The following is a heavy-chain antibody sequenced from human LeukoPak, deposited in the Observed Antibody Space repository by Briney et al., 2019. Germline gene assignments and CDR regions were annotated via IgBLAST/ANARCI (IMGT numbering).Heavy chain of an antibody. CDR1: GFTVSSNY. Sequence: GGSLRLSCAASGFTVSSNYMSWVRQAPGKGLEWVSVIYSGGSTYYADSVKGRFTISRDNAKNSLYLQMNGLRAEDTAVYYCLRDEVGATTEFDYWGQGTLVTVAS. CDR3: LRDEVGATTEFDY. D-gene: IGHD1-26*01. J-gene: IGHJ4*02. V-gene: IGHV3-53*01. CDR2: IYSGGST.